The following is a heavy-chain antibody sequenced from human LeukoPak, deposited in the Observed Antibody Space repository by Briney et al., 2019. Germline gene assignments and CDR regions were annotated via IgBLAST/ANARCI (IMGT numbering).Heavy chain of an antibody. V-gene: IGHV3-30*03. Sequence: GGSLRLSCAASGFTFDDYGMSWVRQAPGKGLEWVAVISYDGSNKYYADSVKGRFTISRDNSKNTLYLQMNSLRAEDTAVYYCARERTEGYFDYWGQGTLVTVSS. CDR1: GFTFDDYG. D-gene: IGHD1-1*01. CDR3: ARERTEGYFDY. J-gene: IGHJ4*02. CDR2: ISYDGSNK.